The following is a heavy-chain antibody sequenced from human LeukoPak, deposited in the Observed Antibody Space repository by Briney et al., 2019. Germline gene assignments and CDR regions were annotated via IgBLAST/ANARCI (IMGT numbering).Heavy chain of an antibody. CDR1: RFTFSSYE. CDR3: VVGDYYDSSGYYRAFQH. V-gene: IGHV3-48*03. D-gene: IGHD3-22*01. J-gene: IGHJ1*01. Sequence: GGSLRLSCAASRFTFSSYEMNWVRQAPGKGLEWVSYISSSGSTIYYADSVKGRFTISRDNAKNSLYLQMNSLRAEDTAVYYCVVGDYYDSSGYYRAFQHWGQGTLVTVSS. CDR2: ISSSGSTI.